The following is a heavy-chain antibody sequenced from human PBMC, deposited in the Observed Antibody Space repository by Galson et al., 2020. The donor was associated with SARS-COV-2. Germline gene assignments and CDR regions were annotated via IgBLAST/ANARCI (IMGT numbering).Heavy chain of an antibody. J-gene: IGHJ6*02. CDR3: ASLYNSRRNKKNQPLLSPPYYYYYYGMDV. CDR2: INRDASST. CDR1: GFTFSSYW. V-gene: IGHV3-74*01. Sequence: GGSLRLSCAASGFTFSSYWMHWVRQAPGKGLVWVSRINRDASSTTYAHSVKGRFTISRDNAKNTLYLQMNSLRAEDTAVYYCASLYNSRRNKKNQPLLSPPYYYYYYGMDVWGQGTTVTVSS. D-gene: IGHD2-21*02.